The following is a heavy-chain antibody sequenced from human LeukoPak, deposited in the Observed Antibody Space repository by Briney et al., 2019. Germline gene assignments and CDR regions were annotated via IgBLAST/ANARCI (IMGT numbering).Heavy chain of an antibody. D-gene: IGHD2-15*01. CDR1: GGTFSSYA. CDR3: ARDGGYCSGGSCSNNWFGP. Sequence: ASVKVSCKASGGTFSSYAISWVRQAPGQGLEWMGGIIPIFGTANYAQKFQGRVTITADESTSTAYMELSSLRSEDTAVYCCARDGGYCSGGSCSNNWFGPWGQGTLVTVSS. V-gene: IGHV1-69*13. CDR2: IIPIFGTA. J-gene: IGHJ5*02.